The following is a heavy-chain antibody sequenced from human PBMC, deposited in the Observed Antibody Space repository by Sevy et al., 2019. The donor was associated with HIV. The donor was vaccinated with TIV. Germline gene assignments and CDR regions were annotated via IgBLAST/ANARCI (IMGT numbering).Heavy chain of an antibody. V-gene: IGHV1-18*01. J-gene: IGHJ4*02. CDR1: GYTFTSYG. CDR3: AREASDYYDSSGYLDY. Sequence: ASVKVSCKASGYTFTSYGISWVRQAPGQGLEWMGWISAYNGNTNYAQKLQGRVTMTTDTSTSTAYMELRSLRSDDTAVYYCAREASDYYDSSGYLDYWGQGTLVTDSS. CDR2: ISAYNGNT. D-gene: IGHD3-22*01.